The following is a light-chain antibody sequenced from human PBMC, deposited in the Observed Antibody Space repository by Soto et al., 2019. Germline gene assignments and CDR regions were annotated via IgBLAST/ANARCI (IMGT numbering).Light chain of an antibody. CDR3: QQYDIWPPYT. Sequence: EVVMTQSPSSLSPPPGERVPLSCRASQNIRSSLAWYQQRPGQAPRLLIYDASTRATGIPPRFSGGGSGTEFTVTISSLQSEDFAIYYCQQYDIWPPYTFGQGAKVDIK. CDR2: DAS. CDR1: QNIRSS. V-gene: IGKV3-15*01. J-gene: IGKJ2*01.